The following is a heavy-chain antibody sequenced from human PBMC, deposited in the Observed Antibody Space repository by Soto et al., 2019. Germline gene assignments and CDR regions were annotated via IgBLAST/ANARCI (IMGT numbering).Heavy chain of an antibody. CDR1: GYTFTSYY. Sequence: ASVKVSCKASGYTFTSYYMHWVRQAPGQGLEWMGIINPSGGSTSYAQKFQGRVTMTRDTSTSTVYMELSSLRSEDTALFSFARGFLCFGEPTAYNWFDPGGQGTLVTVSS. CDR3: ARGFLCFGEPTAYNWFDP. D-gene: IGHD3-10*01. CDR2: INPSGGST. J-gene: IGHJ5*02. V-gene: IGHV1-46*03.